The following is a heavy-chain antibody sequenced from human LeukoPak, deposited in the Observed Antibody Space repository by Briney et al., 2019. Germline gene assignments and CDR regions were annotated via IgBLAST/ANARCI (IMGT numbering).Heavy chain of an antibody. CDR1: GDTLTELS. J-gene: IGHJ4*02. V-gene: IGHV1-24*01. CDR2: FDPEDGET. D-gene: IGHD6-13*01. CDR3: ARRTSYSSSWPYVDY. Sequence: ASVKVPCKVSGDTLTELSMHWVRQAPGKGLEWMGGFDPEDGETIYAQKFQGRVTMTEDTSTDTAYMELSSLRSEDTAVSYCARRTSYSSSWPYVDYWGQGTLVNVSS.